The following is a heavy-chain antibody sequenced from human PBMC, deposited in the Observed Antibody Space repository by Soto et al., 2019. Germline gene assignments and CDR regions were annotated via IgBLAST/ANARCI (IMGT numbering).Heavy chain of an antibody. J-gene: IGHJ4*02. CDR1: GFTFDDYA. Sequence: EVQLVESGGGLVQPGRSLRLSCAASGFTFDDYAMHWVRQAPGKGLEWVSGISWNSGSIGYADSVKGRFTISRYNAKNSLYLQMNSLRAEDTALYYCAKDNDGSGEIGYWGQGTLVTVSS. D-gene: IGHD3-10*01. CDR3: AKDNDGSGEIGY. V-gene: IGHV3-9*01. CDR2: ISWNSGSI.